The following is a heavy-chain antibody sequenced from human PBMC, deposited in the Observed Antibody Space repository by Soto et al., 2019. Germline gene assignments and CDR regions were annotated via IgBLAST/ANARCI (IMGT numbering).Heavy chain of an antibody. Sequence: GGSLRLSCAASGFTFSSYSMNWVRQAPGKGLEWVSYISSSSSTIYYADSVKGRFTISRDNAKNSLYLQMNSLRAEDTAVYYCAREEDDFWSGYFIRGQFDPWAREPWSPSPQ. D-gene: IGHD3-3*01. CDR3: AREEDDFWSGYFIRGQFDP. V-gene: IGHV3-48*01. CDR1: GFTFSSYS. J-gene: IGHJ5*02. CDR2: ISSSSSTI.